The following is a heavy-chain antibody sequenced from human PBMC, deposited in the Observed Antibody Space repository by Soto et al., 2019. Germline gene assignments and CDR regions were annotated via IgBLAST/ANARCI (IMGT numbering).Heavy chain of an antibody. CDR2: ISGSDGST. CDR3: ARRSSSWYFDY. V-gene: IGHV3-23*01. CDR1: GFTFSSYA. J-gene: IGHJ4*02. Sequence: EVQLLESGGGLVQPGGSLRLSCAASGFTFSSYAMNWVRQAPGKGLEWVSVISGSDGSTYYADSVKGRFTISRDNSMNTLHLQMTSLRAEDTAVYYCARRSSSWYFDYWGQGTLVTVSS. D-gene: IGHD6-13*01.